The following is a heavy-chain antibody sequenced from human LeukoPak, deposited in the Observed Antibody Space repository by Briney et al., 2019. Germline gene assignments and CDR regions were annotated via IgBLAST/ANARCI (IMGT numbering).Heavy chain of an antibody. Sequence: PSETLSLTCTVSGASISSSSFWGWIRRPPGRGLEWIGHIFYSGSTYHNPSLKSRVTLSVDTSDNHFSLKLRSVTATDTAIYYCARRGITYSTSYFDSWGQGVLVTVSP. D-gene: IGHD2-2*01. J-gene: IGHJ4*02. CDR3: ARRGITYSTSYFDS. CDR1: GASISSSSF. V-gene: IGHV4-39*01. CDR2: IFYSGST.